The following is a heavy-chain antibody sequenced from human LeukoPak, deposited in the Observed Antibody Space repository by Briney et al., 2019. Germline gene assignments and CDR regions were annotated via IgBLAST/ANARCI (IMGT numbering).Heavy chain of an antibody. D-gene: IGHD6-19*01. CDR3: ARYRGSAWPYYMDV. CDR2: IYTSGST. V-gene: IGHV4-4*07. J-gene: IGHJ6*03. Sequence: SETLSLTCTVSGGSISSYYWSWIRQPAGKGLEWIGRIYTSGSTNYNPSLKSRVTMSVDTSKNQFSLKLSSVTAADTAVYYCARYRGSAWPYYMDVWGKGTTVTISS. CDR1: GGSISSYY.